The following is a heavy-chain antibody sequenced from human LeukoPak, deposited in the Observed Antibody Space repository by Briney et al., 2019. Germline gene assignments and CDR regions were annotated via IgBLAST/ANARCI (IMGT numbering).Heavy chain of an antibody. CDR3: AKIIAAAGNFDY. D-gene: IGHD6-13*01. CDR1: GFTFSSYA. Sequence: QPGGSPRLSCAASGFTFSSYAMHWVRQAPGKGLEWVAVISYDGSNKYYADSVKGRFTISRDNSKNTLYLQMNSLRAEDTAVYYCAKIIAAAGNFDYWGQGTLVTVSS. J-gene: IGHJ4*02. CDR2: ISYDGSNK. V-gene: IGHV3-30*01.